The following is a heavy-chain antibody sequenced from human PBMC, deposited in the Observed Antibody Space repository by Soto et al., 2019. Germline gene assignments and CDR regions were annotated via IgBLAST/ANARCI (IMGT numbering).Heavy chain of an antibody. Sequence: GASVKVSCKASGGTFSSYAISWVRQAPGQGLEWMGIINPSGGSTSYAQKFQGRVTMTRDTSTSTVYMELSSLRSEDTAVYYCAREGYYYGSRGQYYFDYWGQGTLVTVSS. CDR1: GGTFSSYA. CDR3: AREGYYYGSRGQYYFDY. CDR2: INPSGGST. J-gene: IGHJ4*02. D-gene: IGHD3-10*01. V-gene: IGHV1-46*01.